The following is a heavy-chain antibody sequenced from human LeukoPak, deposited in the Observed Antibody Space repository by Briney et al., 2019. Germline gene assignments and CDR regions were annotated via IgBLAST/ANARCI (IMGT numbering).Heavy chain of an antibody. CDR3: AKDSPVATW. Sequence: GGSLRLSCAASGFTFSSYAMSWVRQTPGKGLEWVSSITPSGDGTYYAASVKGRFTISRDNSKNTLYLQMDSLRADDTAKYYCAKDSPVATWWGQGTLVTVSS. CDR2: ITPSGDGT. CDR1: GFTFSSYA. J-gene: IGHJ4*02. D-gene: IGHD1-26*01. V-gene: IGHV3-23*01.